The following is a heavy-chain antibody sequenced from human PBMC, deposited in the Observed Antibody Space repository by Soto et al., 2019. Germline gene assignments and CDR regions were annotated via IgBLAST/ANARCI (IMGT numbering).Heavy chain of an antibody. V-gene: IGHV1-46*02. CDR3: EDRGSSDIDV. J-gene: IGHJ6*02. CDR2: IHPSYGDT. CDR1: GYTFNNHY. Sequence: QVQLVQSGAEVKEPGASVKVSCKASGYTFNNHYIHWVRQAPGQGLEWMGRIHPSYGDTTFAQRFRGRVHLTRDTSSTPVYKELTSLKSGGTAVYFWEDRGSSDIDVWGQGTTVTVSS. D-gene: IGHD3-10*01.